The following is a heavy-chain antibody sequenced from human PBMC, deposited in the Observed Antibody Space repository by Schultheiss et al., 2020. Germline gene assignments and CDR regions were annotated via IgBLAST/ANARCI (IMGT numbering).Heavy chain of an antibody. V-gene: IGHV3-48*04. J-gene: IGHJ6*02. D-gene: IGHD3-10*01. CDR1: GFTFSRYW. CDR2: ISSSGSTI. Sequence: GSLRLSCAASGFTFSRYWMSWVRQAPGKGLEWVSYISSSGSTIYYADSVKGRFTISRDNAKNSLYLQMNSLRAEDTAVYYCAREGPYGSGSYQYYYYGMDVWGQGTTVTVSS. CDR3: AREGPYGSGSYQYYYYGMDV.